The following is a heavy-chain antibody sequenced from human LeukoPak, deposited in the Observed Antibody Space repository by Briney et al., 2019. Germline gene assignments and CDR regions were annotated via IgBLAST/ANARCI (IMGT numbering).Heavy chain of an antibody. Sequence: SETLSLTCTVSGGSISSYYWSWIRQPPGKGLEWIGYIYYSGSTNYNPPLKSRVTISVDTSKNQFSLKLSSVTAADTAVYYCARLTYYYDSSGYYYYYYGMDVWGQGTTVTVSS. V-gene: IGHV4-59*08. D-gene: IGHD3-22*01. CDR3: ARLTYYYDSSGYYYYYYGMDV. CDR2: IYYSGST. CDR1: GGSISSYY. J-gene: IGHJ6*02.